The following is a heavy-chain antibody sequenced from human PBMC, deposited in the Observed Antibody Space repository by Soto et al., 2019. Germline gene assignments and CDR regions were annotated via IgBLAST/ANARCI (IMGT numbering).Heavy chain of an antibody. CDR1: GFTFSSYA. V-gene: IGHV3-23*01. CDR3: AGPRHREWLLLRIFDY. D-gene: IGHD3-22*01. Sequence: GGSLRLSCAASGFTFSSYAMSWVRQAPGKGLEWVSAISGSGGSTYYADSVKGRFTISRDNSKNTLYLQMNSLRAEDTAVYYCAGPRHREWLLLRIFDYWGQGTLVTVSS. CDR2: ISGSGGST. J-gene: IGHJ4*02.